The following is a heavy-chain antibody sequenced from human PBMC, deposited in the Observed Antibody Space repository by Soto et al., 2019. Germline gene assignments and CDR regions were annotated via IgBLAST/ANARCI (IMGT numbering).Heavy chain of an antibody. D-gene: IGHD3-3*01. V-gene: IGHV4-4*07. Sequence: SETLSLTCTVSGGSISSYYWSWIRQPAGKGLEWIGRIYTSGSTNYNPSLKSRVTMSVDTAKNQFSLKLSSVTAADTAVYYCARGTLYYDFWSGYTGRNWFDPWGQGTLVTVSS. CDR3: ARGTLYYDFWSGYTGRNWFDP. J-gene: IGHJ5*02. CDR2: IYTSGST. CDR1: GGSISSYY.